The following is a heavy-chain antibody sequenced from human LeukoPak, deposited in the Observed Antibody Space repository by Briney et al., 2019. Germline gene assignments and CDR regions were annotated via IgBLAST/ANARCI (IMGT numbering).Heavy chain of an antibody. CDR3: ARRAGYSSSWENYFDY. J-gene: IGHJ4*02. V-gene: IGHV4-39*07. CDR2: IYHSGNT. CDR1: GGSISSSSYY. Sequence: SETLSLTCTVSGGSISSSSYYWGWIRQPPGKGLEWIGNIYHSGNTYYNSSLKSRVTISVDTSKNQFSLRLTSVTAADTAVYYCARRAGYSSSWENYFDYWGQGTLVTVSS. D-gene: IGHD6-13*01.